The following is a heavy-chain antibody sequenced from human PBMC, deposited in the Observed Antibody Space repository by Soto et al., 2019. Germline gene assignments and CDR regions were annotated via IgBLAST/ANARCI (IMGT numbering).Heavy chain of an antibody. CDR2: IIPIFGTA. CDR1: GGTFSSYA. V-gene: IGHV1-69*13. Sequence: SVKVSCKASGGTFSSYAISWVRQAPGQGLEWMGGIIPIFGTANYAQKFQGRVTITADESTSTAYMELSSLRSEDTAVYYCARIVDTAMVTRDYYYYGMGVWGQGTTVTVSS. CDR3: ARIVDTAMVTRDYYYYGMGV. D-gene: IGHD5-18*01. J-gene: IGHJ6*02.